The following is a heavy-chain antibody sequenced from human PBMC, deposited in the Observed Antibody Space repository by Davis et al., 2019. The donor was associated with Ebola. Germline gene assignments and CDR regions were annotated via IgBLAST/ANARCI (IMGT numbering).Heavy chain of an antibody. CDR3: ARSSIAARPGYYYGMDV. D-gene: IGHD6-6*01. Sequence: GESLKISCAASGFTFSNYHMNWVRQAPGKGLEWVSSISSSSSYIYYADSVKGRFTISRDNAKNSLYLQMNSLRAEDTAVYYCARSSIAARPGYYYGMDVWGQGTTVTVSS. CDR1: GFTFSNYH. CDR2: ISSSSSYI. J-gene: IGHJ6*02. V-gene: IGHV3-21*01.